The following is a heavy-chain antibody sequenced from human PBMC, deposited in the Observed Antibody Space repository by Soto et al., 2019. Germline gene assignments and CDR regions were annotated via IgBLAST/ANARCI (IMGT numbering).Heavy chain of an antibody. CDR2: INHSGST. Sequence: SETLSLTCAVYGGSFSGYYWSWIRQPPGKGLEWIGEINHSGSTNYNPSLKSRVTISVDTSKNQFSLKLSSVTAADTAVYYCARRTYYYDSSGYMYFDYWGQGTLVTAPQ. D-gene: IGHD3-22*01. CDR3: ARRTYYYDSSGYMYFDY. CDR1: GGSFSGYY. V-gene: IGHV4-34*01. J-gene: IGHJ4*02.